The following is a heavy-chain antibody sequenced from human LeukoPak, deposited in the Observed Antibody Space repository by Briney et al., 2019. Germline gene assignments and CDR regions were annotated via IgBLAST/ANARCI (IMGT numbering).Heavy chain of an antibody. V-gene: IGHV4-4*07. CDR3: ARAGSQQWLNLYYYYYMDV. CDR2: IYTSGST. D-gene: IGHD6-19*01. CDR1: GGSISSYY. J-gene: IGHJ6*03. Sequence: SETLSLTCTVSGGSISSYYWSWIRQPAGKGLEWIGRIYTSGSTNYNPSLKSRVTMSVDTSKNQFSLKLSSVTAADTAVYYCARAGSQQWLNLYYYYYMDVWGKGTTVTVSS.